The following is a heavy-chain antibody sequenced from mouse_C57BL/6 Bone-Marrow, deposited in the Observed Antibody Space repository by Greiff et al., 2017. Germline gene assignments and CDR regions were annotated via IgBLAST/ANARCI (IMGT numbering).Heavy chain of an antibody. CDR1: GYTFTSYW. CDR2: IHPSDSDT. V-gene: IGHV1-74*01. D-gene: IGHD2-10*02. Sequence: VKLKQPGAELVKPGASVKVSCKASGYTFTSYWMHWVKQRPGQGLEWIGRIHPSDSDTNYNQKFKGKATLTVDKSSSTAYMQLSSLTSEDSAVDYCAMGSIYFDYWGQGTTLTVSS. J-gene: IGHJ2*01. CDR3: AMGSIYFDY.